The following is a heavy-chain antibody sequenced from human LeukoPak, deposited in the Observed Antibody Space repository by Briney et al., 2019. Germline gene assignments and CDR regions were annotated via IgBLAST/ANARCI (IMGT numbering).Heavy chain of an antibody. J-gene: IGHJ3*02. D-gene: IGHD3-10*01. CDR1: GGSFSDYY. Sequence: SETLSLTCAVYGGSFSDYYWSWIRQPPGKGLEWIGEINHSGSTNYNPSLKSRVTISVDTSKNQFSLKLSSVTAADTAVYYCARRRGAHTANALDIWGQGTMVTVSS. V-gene: IGHV4-34*01. CDR2: INHSGST. CDR3: ARRRGAHTANALDI.